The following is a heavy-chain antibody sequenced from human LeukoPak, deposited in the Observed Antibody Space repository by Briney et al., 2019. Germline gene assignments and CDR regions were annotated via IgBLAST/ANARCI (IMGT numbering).Heavy chain of an antibody. D-gene: IGHD3-10*01. Sequence: PGGSLRLSCAASGFTFSRYSMNWVRQAPGKGLEWVANIKQDGSEKYYVDSVKGRFTISRDNAKNSLYLQMNSLRAEDTAVYYCTSRPLLSYYGSGRTRSDYWGQGTLVTVSS. J-gene: IGHJ4*02. CDR1: GFTFSRYS. CDR2: IKQDGSEK. V-gene: IGHV3-7*01. CDR3: TSRPLLSYYGSGRTRSDY.